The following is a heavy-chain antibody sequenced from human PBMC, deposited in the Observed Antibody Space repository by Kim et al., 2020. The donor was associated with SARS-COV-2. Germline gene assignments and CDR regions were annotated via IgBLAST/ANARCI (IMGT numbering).Heavy chain of an antibody. V-gene: IGHV3-15*01. J-gene: IGHJ4*02. Sequence: GGSLRLSCAASGFTFSNAWMSWVRQAPGKGLEWVGRIKSKTDGGTTDYAAPVKGRFTISRDDSKNTLYLQMNSLKTEDTAVYYCTTRHYGSGRTVSEDWGQGTLVTVSS. CDR1: GFTFSNAW. CDR3: TTRHYGSGRTVSED. CDR2: IKSKTDGGTT. D-gene: IGHD3-10*01.